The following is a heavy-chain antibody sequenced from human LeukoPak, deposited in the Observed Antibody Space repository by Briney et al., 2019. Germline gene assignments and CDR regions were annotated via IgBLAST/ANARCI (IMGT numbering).Heavy chain of an antibody. V-gene: IGHV4-34*01. J-gene: IGHJ5*02. Sequence: SETLSLTCAVYGGSFSGAYWSWIRQPPGKGLEWIGEINHSGSTNYNPSLKSRVTVSVDTSRNQFSLKPSSVTAADTAVYYCARGPGSGSYFAWFDHWGQGTPVTVSS. CDR2: INHSGST. CDR1: GGSFSGAY. CDR3: ARGPGSGSYFAWFDH. D-gene: IGHD3-10*01.